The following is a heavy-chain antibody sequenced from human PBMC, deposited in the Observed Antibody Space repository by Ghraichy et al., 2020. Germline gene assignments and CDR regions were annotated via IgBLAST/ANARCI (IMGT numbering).Heavy chain of an antibody. CDR3: ARDGFVHPAHASPDDFENSGMDV. D-gene: IGHD1-1*01. J-gene: IGHJ6*02. V-gene: IGHV3-11*01. CDR2: ISSHGNSP. Sequence: GESLRLSCAASGFTFSDHFMSWVRQAPGKGLEWISYISSHGNSPFYADSVKGRFTISRDNAHHTLFLEMTGLRADDTAVYYCARDGFVHPAHASPDDFENSGMDVWGPGTTVTVSS. CDR1: GFTFSDHF.